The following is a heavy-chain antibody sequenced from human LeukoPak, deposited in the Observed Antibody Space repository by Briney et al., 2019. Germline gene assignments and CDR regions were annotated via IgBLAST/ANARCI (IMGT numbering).Heavy chain of an antibody. J-gene: IGHJ4*02. CDR3: AKAYTGSYLQASDF. Sequence: PGGSLRLSCAASGFTFSSYSMNWVRQAPGKGLEWVSSISSSSSYIYYADPVKGRFTISRDNAKNSLYLQMNSLRAEDTAVYYCAKAYTGSYLQASDFWGQGTLVTVSS. D-gene: IGHD1-26*01. CDR2: ISSSSSYI. CDR1: GFTFSSYS. V-gene: IGHV3-21*01.